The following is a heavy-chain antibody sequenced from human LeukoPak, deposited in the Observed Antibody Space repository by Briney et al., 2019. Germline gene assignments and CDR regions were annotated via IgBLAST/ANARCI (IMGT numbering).Heavy chain of an antibody. CDR1: GFTFSDYY. Sequence: GSLRLSCAASGFTFSDYYMSWIRQAPGKGLEWVSYISSSGSTIYYADSVKGRFTISRDNAKNSLYLQMNSLRAEDTAVYYCARYVCGSSTSCYRNGDDAFDIWGQGTMVTVSS. J-gene: IGHJ3*02. CDR2: ISSSGSTI. V-gene: IGHV3-11*01. D-gene: IGHD2-2*02. CDR3: ARYVCGSSTSCYRNGDDAFDI.